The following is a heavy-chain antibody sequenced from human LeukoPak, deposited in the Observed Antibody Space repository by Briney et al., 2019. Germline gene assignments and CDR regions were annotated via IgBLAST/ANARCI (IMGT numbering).Heavy chain of an antibody. Sequence: SETLSLTCTVSGGSVSRDNYSWSWIRQPPGKGLEWIGYISYSGSTNYNPSLKSRVTISVDTSKNQFSLKLSSVTAADTAVYYCASSDILTGDDAFDIWGQGTMVTVPS. CDR1: GGSVSRDNYS. CDR3: ASSDILTGDDAFDI. V-gene: IGHV4-61*01. CDR2: ISYSGST. D-gene: IGHD3-9*01. J-gene: IGHJ3*02.